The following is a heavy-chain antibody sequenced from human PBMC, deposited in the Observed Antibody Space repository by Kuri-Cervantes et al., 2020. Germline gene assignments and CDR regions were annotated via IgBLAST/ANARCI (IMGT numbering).Heavy chain of an antibody. Sequence: SETLSLTCTVSGGSISSYYWSWIRQPAGKGLEWIGRIYTSGSTNYNPSLKSRVTISVDTSKKQFSLKLNSVTAADTAVYYCARVDAIAVAGYYYYFMDVWGKGTTVTVSS. CDR3: ARVDAIAVAGYYYYFMDV. D-gene: IGHD6-19*01. CDR2: IYTSGST. CDR1: GGSISSYY. J-gene: IGHJ6*03. V-gene: IGHV4-4*07.